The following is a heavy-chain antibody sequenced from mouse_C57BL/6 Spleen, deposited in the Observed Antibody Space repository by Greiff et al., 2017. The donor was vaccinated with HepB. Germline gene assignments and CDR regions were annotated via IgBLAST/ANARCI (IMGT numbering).Heavy chain of an antibody. CDR2: INPYNGGT. J-gene: IGHJ3*01. Sequence: EVKLQESGPVLVKPGASVKMSCKASGYTFTDYYMNWVKQSHGKSLEWIGVINPYNGGTSYNQKFKGKATLTVDKSSSTAYMELNSLTSEDSAVYYCARPPITTEESWFAYWGQGTLVTVSA. CDR3: ARPPITTEESWFAY. D-gene: IGHD1-1*01. V-gene: IGHV1-19*01. CDR1: GYTFTDYY.